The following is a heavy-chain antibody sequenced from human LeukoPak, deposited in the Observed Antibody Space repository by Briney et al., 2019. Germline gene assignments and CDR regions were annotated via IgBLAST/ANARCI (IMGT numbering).Heavy chain of an antibody. CDR2: INPNSGGR. CDR3: ARMRGPFGELLPFAH. Sequence: ASVKVSCKASGYTFTGYYIHWVRQAPGQGLEWMGWINPNSGGRNFAQKFQGRVTMTRDTSINTVFLQWRNLRGSDSGIYYCARMRGPFGELLPFAHWGQGALVTVSS. V-gene: IGHV1-2*02. J-gene: IGHJ4*02. CDR1: GYTFTGYY. D-gene: IGHD3-10*01.